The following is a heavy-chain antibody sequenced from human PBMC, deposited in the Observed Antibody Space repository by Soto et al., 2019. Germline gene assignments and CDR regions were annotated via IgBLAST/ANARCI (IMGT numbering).Heavy chain of an antibody. D-gene: IGHD4-17*01. Sequence: SETLSLTCTVSGGSLSNYYWGWIRQSPGKGLEWIGYTHYSGRTNYNPSLESRLTISMDTSKNQFSLRLSSVTAADTALYYCARRLTGAYGSYLDSWGQGALVTVSS. CDR3: ARRLTGAYGSYLDS. J-gene: IGHJ4*02. V-gene: IGHV4-59*08. CDR2: THYSGRT. CDR1: GGSLSNYY.